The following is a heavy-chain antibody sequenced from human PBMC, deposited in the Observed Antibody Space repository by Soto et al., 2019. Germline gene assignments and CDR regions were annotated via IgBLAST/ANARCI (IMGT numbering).Heavy chain of an antibody. V-gene: IGHV3-23*01. CDR2: ISGSGGST. Sequence: GGSLRLSCAASGFTFSSYAMSWVRQAPGKGLEWVSAISGSGGSTYYADSVKGRFTISRDNSKNTLYLQMNSLRAEDTAVYYCARDWSRDGYNIDYWGQGTLVTVSS. J-gene: IGHJ4*02. CDR3: ARDWSRDGYNIDY. CDR1: GFTFSSYA. D-gene: IGHD5-12*01.